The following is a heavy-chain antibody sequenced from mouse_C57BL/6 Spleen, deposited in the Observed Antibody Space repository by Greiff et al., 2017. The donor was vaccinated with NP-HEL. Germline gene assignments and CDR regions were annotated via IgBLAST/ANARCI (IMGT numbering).Heavy chain of an antibody. CDR2: ISYDGRN. CDR3: ARVGNYYFDY. V-gene: IGHV3-6*01. CDR1: GYSITSGYY. Sequence: EVQLVESGPGLVKPSQSLSLTCSVTGYSITSGYYWNWIRQFPGNKLEWMGYISYDGRNNYNPSLKNRISITRDTSKNQFFLKLNSVTTEDTATYYCARVGNYYFDYWGQGTTLTVSS. D-gene: IGHD2-1*01. J-gene: IGHJ2*01.